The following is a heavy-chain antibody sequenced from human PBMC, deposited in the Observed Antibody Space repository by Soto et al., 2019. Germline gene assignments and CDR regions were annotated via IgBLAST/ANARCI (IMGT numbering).Heavy chain of an antibody. J-gene: IGHJ3*02. V-gene: IGHV3-23*01. CDR2: VSGTGDIT. CDR3: AKAHASGWSIPGAFDI. Sequence: EVQLLESGGGLVQPGGSLRLSCAASGLTFTTYAMTWVRQAPGKGLEWVSSVSGTGDITYYADSVKGRFTISRDNFKNTVYLQMSSLRAEDTAVYYCAKAHASGWSIPGAFDIWGQGTMVTVSS. CDR1: GLTFTTYA. D-gene: IGHD6-19*01.